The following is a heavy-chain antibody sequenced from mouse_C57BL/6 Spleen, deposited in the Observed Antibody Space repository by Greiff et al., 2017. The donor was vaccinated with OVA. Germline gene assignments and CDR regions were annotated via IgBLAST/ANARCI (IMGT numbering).Heavy chain of an antibody. D-gene: IGHD2-4*01. CDR1: GYTFTSYW. CDR3: ARKDYDGAWFAY. J-gene: IGHJ3*01. Sequence: QVQLQQPGAELLRPGSSVKLSCKASGYTFTSYWMDWVKQRPGQGLEWIGNIYPSDSETHYNQKFKDKATLTVDKSSSTAYMQLSSLTSEDSAVYYCARKDYDGAWFAYWGQGTLVTVSA. V-gene: IGHV1-61*01. CDR2: IYPSDSET.